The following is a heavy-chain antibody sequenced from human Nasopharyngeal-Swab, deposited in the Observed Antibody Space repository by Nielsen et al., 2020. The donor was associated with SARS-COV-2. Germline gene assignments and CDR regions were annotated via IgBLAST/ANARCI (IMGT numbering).Heavy chain of an antibody. Sequence: GGSLRLSCAASGFTFSNAWMSWVRQAPGKGLEWVGRIKSKTDGGITDYAAPVKGRFTISRDDSKNTLYLQMNSLKTEDTAVYYCGKAVAGTVDYWGQGTLVTVSS. CDR2: IKSKTDGGIT. J-gene: IGHJ4*02. D-gene: IGHD6-19*01. CDR1: GFTFSNAW. V-gene: IGHV3-15*01. CDR3: GKAVAGTVDY.